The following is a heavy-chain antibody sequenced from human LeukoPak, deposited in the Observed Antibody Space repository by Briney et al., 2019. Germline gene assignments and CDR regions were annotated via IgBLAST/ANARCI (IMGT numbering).Heavy chain of an antibody. D-gene: IGHD3-10*01. J-gene: IGHJ6*03. Sequence: ASVKVSCKASGYTFTGYYMHWVRQAPGQGLEWMGWINPNSGGTNYAQKFQGRVTMTRDTSISTAYVELSRLRSDDTAVYYCARGGYGSGSQYYMDVWGKGTTVTVSS. CDR2: INPNSGGT. CDR3: ARGGYGSGSQYYMDV. CDR1: GYTFTGYY. V-gene: IGHV1-2*02.